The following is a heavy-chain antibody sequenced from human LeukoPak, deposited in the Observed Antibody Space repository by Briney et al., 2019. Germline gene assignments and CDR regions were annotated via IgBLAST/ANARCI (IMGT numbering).Heavy chain of an antibody. J-gene: IGHJ5*02. D-gene: IGHD3-22*01. Sequence: GRSQRLSCAASGFTFSSYGMHWVRQAPGKGLEWVAVISYDGSNKYYADSVKGRFTISRDNSKNTLYLQMNSLRAEDTAVYYCAKDSPYGGNYDSSGLNPWGQGTLVTVSS. CDR1: GFTFSSYG. V-gene: IGHV3-30*18. CDR3: AKDSPYGGNYDSSGLNP. CDR2: ISYDGSNK.